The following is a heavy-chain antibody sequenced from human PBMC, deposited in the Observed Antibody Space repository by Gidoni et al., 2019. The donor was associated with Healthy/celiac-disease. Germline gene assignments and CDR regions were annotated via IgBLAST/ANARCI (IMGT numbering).Heavy chain of an antibody. V-gene: IGHV4-31*03. J-gene: IGHJ4*02. Sequence: QVQLQESGPGLVKPSQTLDPTCTVSGGSLSRGGYYWGWIRQHPGKGLEWIGYIYYCGSTYYNPSLKSRVTISVDTSKNQFSLKLSSVTAADTAVYYCARTDYYGSGPLDYWGQGTLVTVSS. CDR2: IYYCGST. CDR3: ARTDYYGSGPLDY. D-gene: IGHD3-10*01. CDR1: GGSLSRGGYY.